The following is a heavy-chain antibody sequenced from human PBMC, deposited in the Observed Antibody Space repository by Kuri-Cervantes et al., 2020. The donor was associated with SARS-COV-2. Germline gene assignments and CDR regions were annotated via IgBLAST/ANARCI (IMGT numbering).Heavy chain of an antibody. CDR3: ATVPQEGSPYFFDF. CDR1: GFTFSSYA. Sequence: GEYLKISCAASGFTFSSYAMSWVRQAPGKGLEWVSAISGSGGSTYYADSVKGRFTISRDNSKNTLYLQMSDLRGDDTAMYYCATVPQEGSPYFFDFWGQGTLVTVSS. J-gene: IGHJ4*02. V-gene: IGHV3-23*01. CDR2: ISGSGGST.